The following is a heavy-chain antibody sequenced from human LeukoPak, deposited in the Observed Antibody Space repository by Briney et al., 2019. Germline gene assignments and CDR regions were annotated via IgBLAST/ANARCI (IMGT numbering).Heavy chain of an antibody. CDR2: TNEHGTII. CDR1: GFSFSNYW. CDR3: ARVVYDSSGYYPSFDY. Sequence: GGSLRLSCAASGFSFSNYWFHWVRQAPGEGLVWVSRTNEHGTIINYADSVKGRFTISRDNAKNSLYLQMNSLRAEDTAVYYCARVVYDSSGYYPSFDYWGQGTLVTVSS. J-gene: IGHJ4*02. V-gene: IGHV3-74*01. D-gene: IGHD3-22*01.